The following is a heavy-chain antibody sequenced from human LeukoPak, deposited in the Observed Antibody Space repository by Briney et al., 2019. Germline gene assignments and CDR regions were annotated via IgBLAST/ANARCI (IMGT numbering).Heavy chain of an antibody. V-gene: IGHV4-39*01. J-gene: IGHJ4*02. CDR2: IYYSGST. D-gene: IGHD6-19*01. CDR1: GGSISSSSYY. CDR3: ARAYSSGWYGVEFFDY. Sequence: PPETLSLTCTVSGGSISSSSYYWGWIRQPPGKGLEWIGSIYYSGSTYYNPSLKSRVTISVDTSKNQLSLKLSSVTAADTAVYYCARAYSSGWYGVEFFDYWGQGTLVTVSS.